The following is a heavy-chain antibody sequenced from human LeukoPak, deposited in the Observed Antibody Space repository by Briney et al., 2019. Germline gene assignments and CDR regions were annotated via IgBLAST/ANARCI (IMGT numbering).Heavy chain of an antibody. CDR1: GFTFSSYA. J-gene: IGHJ5*02. V-gene: IGHV3-23*01. Sequence: PGGSLRLSCAASGFTFSSYAMGWVRQAPGKGLEWLSGISGSADNTYYADSVKGRFTISRDNSKNTLYLQMNSLRAEDTAVYYCAKCGWAQSPSWNWFDPWGQGTLVTVSS. CDR2: ISGSADNT. CDR3: AKCGWAQSPSWNWFDP. D-gene: IGHD1-26*01.